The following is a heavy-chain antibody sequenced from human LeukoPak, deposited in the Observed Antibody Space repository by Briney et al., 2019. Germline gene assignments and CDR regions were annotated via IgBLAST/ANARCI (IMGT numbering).Heavy chain of an antibody. CDR3: AKDLAGYCGGDCYSAFDI. Sequence: GGSLRLSCEASGFTFSSYAMSWVRQAPGKGLEWVSAISGSGGSTYYADSVKGRFTISRDNSKNTLYVQMNSLRAEDTAVYYCAKDLAGYCGGDCYSAFDIWGQGTMVTVSS. V-gene: IGHV3-23*01. CDR1: GFTFSSYA. D-gene: IGHD2-21*01. CDR2: ISGSGGST. J-gene: IGHJ3*02.